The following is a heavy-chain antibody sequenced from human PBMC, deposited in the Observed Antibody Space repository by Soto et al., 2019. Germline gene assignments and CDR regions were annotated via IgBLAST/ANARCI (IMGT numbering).Heavy chain of an antibody. CDR2: INPDGSEK. CDR1: GFTFSSFW. CDR3: SRSLDS. V-gene: IGHV3-7*01. J-gene: IGHJ4*02. Sequence: GGSLRLSCAASGFTFSSFWMDWVRQAPGKGLEWVAKINPDGSEKHYVASVKGRFAISRDNARNSLYLQMSSLTAEDSALYYCSRSLDSWGQGTRVTVSS.